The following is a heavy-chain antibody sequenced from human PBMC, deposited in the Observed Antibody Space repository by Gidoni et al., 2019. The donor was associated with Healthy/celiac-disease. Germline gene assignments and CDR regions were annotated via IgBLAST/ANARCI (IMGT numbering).Heavy chain of an antibody. CDR2: IYWDDDK. CDR3: ALYRPQLGKYYFDY. J-gene: IGHJ4*02. V-gene: IGHV2-5*02. CDR1: GFSLSTSGVG. D-gene: IGHD1-1*01. Sequence: QITLKESGPTLVKPTQTLTLTCTFSGFSLSTSGVGVGWIRQPPGKALEWLALIYWDDDKRYIPSLKSRLTITKDTSKNQVVLTMTNMDPVDTATYYCALYRPQLGKYYFDYWGQGTLVTVSS.